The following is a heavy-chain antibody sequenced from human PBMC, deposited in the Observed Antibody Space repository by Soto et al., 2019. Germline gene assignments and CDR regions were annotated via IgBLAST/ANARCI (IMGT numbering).Heavy chain of an antibody. CDR1: EFTFESYS. CDR2: ISGDSGSS. CDR3: TPRRSARPGFDAFDL. J-gene: IGHJ3*01. Sequence: GGSLRLSCAASEFTFESYSLHWVRQLTGKGLEWVAGISGDSGSSGYADSVRGRFTVSRDNAKNSLFLQMSSLSPDDPALYYRTPRRSARPGFDAFDLWGQGTMVTVSS. V-gene: IGHV3-9*01.